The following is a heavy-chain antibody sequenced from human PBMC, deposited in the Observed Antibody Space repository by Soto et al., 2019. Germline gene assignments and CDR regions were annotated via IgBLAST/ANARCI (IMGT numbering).Heavy chain of an antibody. CDR2: ISLTGGSV. D-gene: IGHD4-17*01. CDR1: GFTFNTYA. CDR3: AKVIRRDAYGDFDV. J-gene: IGHJ3*01. V-gene: IGHV3-23*01. Sequence: GGSLRLSCAASGFTFNTYAMTWVRQPPGKGLEWVSSISLTGGSVYDADSVKGRFTISRDNSKNILYLKMTSLRVEDTAKYFCAKVIRRDAYGDFDVSGQGTIVTV.